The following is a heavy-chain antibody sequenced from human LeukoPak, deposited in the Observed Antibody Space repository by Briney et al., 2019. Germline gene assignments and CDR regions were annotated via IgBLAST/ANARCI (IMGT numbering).Heavy chain of an antibody. D-gene: IGHD4-17*01. CDR1: GFTFSSYW. V-gene: IGHV3-74*01. CDR2: INSDGSST. Sequence: GGSLRLSCAASGFTFSSYWMHWVRQAPGKRLVWVSRINSDGSSTSYADSVKGRFTISRDNAKNTLYLQMNSLRAEDTAVYYCARAYGDYDHYYYGMDVWGQGTTVTVSS. J-gene: IGHJ6*02. CDR3: ARAYGDYDHYYYGMDV.